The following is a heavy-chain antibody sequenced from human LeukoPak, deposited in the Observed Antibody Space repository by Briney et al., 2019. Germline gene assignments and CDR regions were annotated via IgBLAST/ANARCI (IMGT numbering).Heavy chain of an antibody. D-gene: IGHD1-26*01. J-gene: IGHJ1*01. V-gene: IGHV4-59*12. CDR3: ARAEVVGAHLRSGYFQH. CDR1: GGSINSYY. CDR2: IHYTGST. Sequence: PSETLSLTCSGSGGSINSYYWSWIRQPPGKGLECIGYIHYTGSTNYNPSLKSRVTISVDTSKNQFSLKLSSVTAADTAVYYCARAEVVGAHLRSGYFQHWGQGTLVIVSS.